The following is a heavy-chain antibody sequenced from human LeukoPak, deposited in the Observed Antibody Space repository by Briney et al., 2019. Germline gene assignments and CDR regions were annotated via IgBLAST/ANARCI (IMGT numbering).Heavy chain of an antibody. V-gene: IGHV4-39*01. D-gene: IGHD3-3*01. J-gene: IGHJ4*02. Sequence: SETLSLTCTVSGGSISSSSYYWGWIRQPPGKGLEWIGSIYYSGSTYYNPSLKSRVTISVDTSKNQFSLKLSSVTAADTAVYYCARSIADYDFWSGYHNPGGPIDYWGQGTLVTVSS. CDR2: IYYSGST. CDR3: ARSIADYDFWSGYHNPGGPIDY. CDR1: GGSISSSSYY.